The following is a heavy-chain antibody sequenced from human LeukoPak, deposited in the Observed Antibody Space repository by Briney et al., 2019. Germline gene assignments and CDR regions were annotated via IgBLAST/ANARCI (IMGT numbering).Heavy chain of an antibody. CDR2: IGSSSSPI. J-gene: IGHJ4*02. CDR1: GFIFSSYG. D-gene: IGHD3-9*01. CDR3: TGLRYYDILTGYDY. V-gene: IGHV3-48*01. Sequence: PGGSLGLSCAASGFIFSSYGMNWVRQAPGKGLEWVSYIGSSSSPIYYADSVKGRFTISRDNAKNSLYLQMNSLKTEDTAVYYCTGLRYYDILTGYDYWGQGTLVTVSS.